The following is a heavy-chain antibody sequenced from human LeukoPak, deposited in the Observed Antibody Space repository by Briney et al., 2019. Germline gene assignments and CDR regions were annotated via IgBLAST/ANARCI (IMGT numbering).Heavy chain of an antibody. CDR1: GGSISSSSYY. CDR2: IYYSGST. J-gene: IGHJ4*02. D-gene: IGHD6-19*01. V-gene: IGHV4-39*01. Sequence: SETLSLTCTVSGGSISSSSYYWGWIRQPPGKGLEWIGSIYYSGSTYYNPSLKSRVTISVDTSKNQFSLKLSSVTAADTAVYYCARHIGGKSSGWYGSPGVVDYWGQGTLVTVSS. CDR3: ARHIGGKSSGWYGSPGVVDY.